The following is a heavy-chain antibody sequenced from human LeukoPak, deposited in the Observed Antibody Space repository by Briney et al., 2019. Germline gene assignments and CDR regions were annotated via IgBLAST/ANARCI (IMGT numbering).Heavy chain of an antibody. CDR3: ARVELRWELDY. V-gene: IGHV3-7*05. Sequence: GGSLRLSCAASGFTFNTYWMTWVRQAPGKGLEWVANIKEDGSEKVYVDSLKGRFTISRDNAKNSLYLQMNSLRAEDTALYYCARVELRWELDYWGQGTLVTVSS. D-gene: IGHD1-26*01. CDR2: IKEDGSEK. CDR1: GFTFNTYW. J-gene: IGHJ4*02.